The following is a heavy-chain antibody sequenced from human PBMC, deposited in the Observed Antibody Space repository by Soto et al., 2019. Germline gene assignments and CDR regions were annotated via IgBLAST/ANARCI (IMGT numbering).Heavy chain of an antibody. CDR2: ISSSSSYI. Sequence: PGGSLRLSCAASGFTFSSYSMNWVRKAPGKGLEWVSSISSSSSYIYYADSAKARFTIARDNAKNSLYLQMNSLRAEDTAVYYCARCIDLWSGYCTAYYYGMDVWGQGTTVTVSS. CDR3: ARCIDLWSGYCTAYYYGMDV. D-gene: IGHD3-3*01. J-gene: IGHJ6*02. CDR1: GFTFSSYS. V-gene: IGHV3-21*01.